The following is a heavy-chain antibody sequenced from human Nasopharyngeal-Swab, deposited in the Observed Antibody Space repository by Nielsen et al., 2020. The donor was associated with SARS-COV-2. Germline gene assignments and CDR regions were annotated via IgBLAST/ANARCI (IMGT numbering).Heavy chain of an antibody. CDR1: GYSISSGYY. V-gene: IGHV4-38-2*02. CDR3: AWRGSGSYSYFDY. CDR2: IYYSGST. J-gene: IGHJ4*02. Sequence: SETLSLTCTVSGYSISSGYYWGWIRQPPGKGLEWIGSIYYSGSTYYNPSLKSRVTISVDTSKNQFSLKLSFVTAADTAVYYCAWRGSGSYSYFDYWGQGTLVTVSS. D-gene: IGHD3-10*01.